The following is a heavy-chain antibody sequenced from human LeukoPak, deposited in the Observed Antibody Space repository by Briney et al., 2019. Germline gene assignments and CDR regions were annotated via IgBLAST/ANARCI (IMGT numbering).Heavy chain of an antibody. CDR3: ASRLGTRYSGSYDY. V-gene: IGHV3-7*01. D-gene: IGHD1-26*01. J-gene: IGHJ4*02. CDR1: GFTFSSYA. Sequence: GGSLRLSCAASGFTFSSYAMSWVRQAPGKGLEWVANIKQDGSEKYYVDSVKGRFTISRDNAKNSLYLQMNSLRAEDTAVYYCASRLGTRYSGSYDYWGQGTLVTVSS. CDR2: IKQDGSEK.